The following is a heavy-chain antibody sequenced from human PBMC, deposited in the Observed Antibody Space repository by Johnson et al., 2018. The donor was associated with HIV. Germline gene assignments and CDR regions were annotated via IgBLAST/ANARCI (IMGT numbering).Heavy chain of an antibody. Sequence: QVQLVESGGGVVQPGRSLRLSCAASGFTFSNYGMHWARQAPGKGLEWVAVISYDGSNKYYADSVKGRFTISRDNSKNTLYLQMNSLRAEDTAVYYCARDPDIWGQGTMVTVSS. J-gene: IGHJ3*02. V-gene: IGHV3-30*19. CDR1: GFTFSNYG. CDR3: ARDPDI. CDR2: ISYDGSNK.